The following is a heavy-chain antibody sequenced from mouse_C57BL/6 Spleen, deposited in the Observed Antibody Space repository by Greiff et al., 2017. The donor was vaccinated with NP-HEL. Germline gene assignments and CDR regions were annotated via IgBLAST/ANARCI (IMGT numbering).Heavy chain of an antibody. CDR1: GFNIKDYY. D-gene: IGHD3-2*02. V-gene: IGHV14-1*01. Sequence: EVQLQQSGAELVRPGASVKLSCPASGFNIKDYYMHWVKQRPEQGLEWIGRLDPEDGDTEYAPKFQGKATMTADTSSNTAYLQLSSLTSEDTAVYYCTTAQATLYAMDYWGQGTSVTVSS. CDR3: TTAQATLYAMDY. J-gene: IGHJ4*01. CDR2: LDPEDGDT.